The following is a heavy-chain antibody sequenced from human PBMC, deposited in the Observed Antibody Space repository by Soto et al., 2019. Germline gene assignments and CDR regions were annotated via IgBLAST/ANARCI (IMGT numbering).Heavy chain of an antibody. J-gene: IGHJ4*02. CDR3: AKGGYNYGFLFDC. D-gene: IGHD5-18*01. CDR1: GFTFTRYA. V-gene: IGHV3-23*01. CDR2: SGSGGGT. Sequence: PGGSLRLSCAASGFTFTRYAMNWVRQAPGKGLEWVAGSGSGGGTYYADFVKGRFTISRDNSKNTLYLQMNSLRAEDTAVYYCAKGGYNYGFLFDCWGQGTLVTVSS.